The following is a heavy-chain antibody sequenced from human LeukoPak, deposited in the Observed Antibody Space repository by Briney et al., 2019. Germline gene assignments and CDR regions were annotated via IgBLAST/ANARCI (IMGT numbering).Heavy chain of an antibody. CDR3: AKDSPSQQLEVYGMDV. CDR1: GFTFSSYA. V-gene: IGHV3-23*01. CDR2: ISGSGGST. J-gene: IGHJ6*02. D-gene: IGHD6-13*01. Sequence: GGSLRLSCAASGFTFSSYAMSWVRQAPGKGLEWVSAISGSGGSTYYADSVKGRFTISRDNSKNTLYLQMNSLRAEDTAVYYCAKDSPSQQLEVYGMDVWGQGTTVTVSS.